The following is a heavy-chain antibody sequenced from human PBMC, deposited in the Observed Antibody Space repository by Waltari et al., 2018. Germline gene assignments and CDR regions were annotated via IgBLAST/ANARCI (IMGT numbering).Heavy chain of an antibody. CDR1: GGSISSHY. CDR2: IYYSGST. J-gene: IGHJ4*02. V-gene: IGHV4-59*11. Sequence: QVQLQESGPGLVKPSETLSLTCTVSGGSISSHYWSCILHPPGKGLEWIGYIYYSGSTNYNPSLKSRVTISVDTSKNQFSLKLSSVTAADTAVYYCARGGYDSSGYYYSLIDYWGQGTLVTVSS. D-gene: IGHD3-22*01. CDR3: ARGGYDSSGYYYSLIDY.